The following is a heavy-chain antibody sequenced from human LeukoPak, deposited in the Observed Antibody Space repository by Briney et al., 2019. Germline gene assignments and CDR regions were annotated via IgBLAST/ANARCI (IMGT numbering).Heavy chain of an antibody. Sequence: GGSLRLSCAASEFTFSSYWMHWVRQAPGKGLVWVSRINSDGSITTYADSVKGRFTISRDNAKNTVYLQMNSLRAEDTAVYYCTRGGVDYWGQGTLVTVSS. CDR3: TRGGVDY. CDR2: INSDGSIT. J-gene: IGHJ4*02. D-gene: IGHD3-10*01. CDR1: EFTFSSYW. V-gene: IGHV3-74*01.